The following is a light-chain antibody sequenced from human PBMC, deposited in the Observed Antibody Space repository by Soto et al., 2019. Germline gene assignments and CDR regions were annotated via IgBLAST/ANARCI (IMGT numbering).Light chain of an antibody. V-gene: IGKV3-15*01. CDR3: QQYYTWPS. CDR2: GAS. J-gene: IGKJ5*01. Sequence: PGQRTTLSFRASQSISTYLAWYQVKPGQAPRLLIYGASTRATGIPGRFSGSGSGAEFTLTISSLESEDFAVYYCQQYYTWPSFGQGTRLEIK. CDR1: QSISTY.